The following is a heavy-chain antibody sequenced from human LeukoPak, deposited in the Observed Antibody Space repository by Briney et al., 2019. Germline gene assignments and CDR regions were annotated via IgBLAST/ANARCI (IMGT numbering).Heavy chain of an antibody. V-gene: IGHV3-11*04. CDR3: ARAYYYDSSGPFDY. J-gene: IGHJ4*02. CDR1: GFTFSDYY. CDR2: ISSSGSTI. Sequence: GGSLRLSCAASGFTFSDYYMSWIRQAPGKGLEGGSYISSSGSTIYYADSVKGRFTISRDNAKNSLYLQMNSLRAEDTAVYYCARAYYYDSSGPFDYWGQGTLVTVSS. D-gene: IGHD3-22*01.